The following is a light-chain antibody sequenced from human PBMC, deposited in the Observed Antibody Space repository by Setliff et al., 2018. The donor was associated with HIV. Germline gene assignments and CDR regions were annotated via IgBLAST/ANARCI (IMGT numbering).Light chain of an antibody. CDR1: SSDVGGYDC. CDR2: DVS. CDR3: SSYTFNSSLVV. V-gene: IGLV2-14*03. Sequence: QSVLTQPASVSGSPGQSITISCTGTSSDVGGYDCVSWYQQHPGKAPKLMIYDVSDRPSGVSYRFSGSKSGNTASLTISGLQAEDEANYHCSSYTFNSSLVVFGGGT. J-gene: IGLJ2*01.